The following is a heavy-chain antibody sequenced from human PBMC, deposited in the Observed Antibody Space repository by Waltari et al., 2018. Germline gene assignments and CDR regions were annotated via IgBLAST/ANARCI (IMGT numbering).Heavy chain of an antibody. V-gene: IGHV4-38-2*01. Sequence: QVQLQESGPGLVKPSETRSLTCAVSDYSISSGHYWGWIRQPPGKGLEWIGSIYHCGGTYYNPSLKSRVTISVDTSKNQFSLKLSSVTAADTAVYYCARVEVGADYWGQGTLVTVSS. CDR2: IYHCGGT. CDR1: DYSISSGHY. D-gene: IGHD2-15*01. J-gene: IGHJ4*02. CDR3: ARVEVGADY.